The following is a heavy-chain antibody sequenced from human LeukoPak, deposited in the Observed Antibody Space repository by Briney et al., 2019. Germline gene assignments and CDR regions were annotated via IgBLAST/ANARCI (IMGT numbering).Heavy chain of an antibody. V-gene: IGHV4-4*02. D-gene: IGHD3-10*01. Sequence: SETLSLTCAVSGGSISSSNWWSWVRQPPGKGLEWTGEIYHSGSTNYNPSLKSRVTISVDKSKNQFSLKLSSVTAADTAVYYCARWDSYYGSGSSLFDYWGQGTLVTVSS. CDR3: ARWDSYYGSGSSLFDY. CDR1: GGSISSSNW. CDR2: IYHSGST. J-gene: IGHJ4*02.